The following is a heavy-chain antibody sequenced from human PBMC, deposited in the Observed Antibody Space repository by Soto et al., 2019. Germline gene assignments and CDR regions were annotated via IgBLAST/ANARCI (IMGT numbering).Heavy chain of an antibody. CDR3: ANRATYYYYMDV. Sequence: QLQLQESGPGLVKPSETLSLTCTVSGGSISSSSYYWGWIRQPPGKGLEWIGSIYYSGSTYYNPSLKSRVTISVDTSKNQFSLKLSSVTAADTAVYYCANRATYYYYMDVWGKGTTVTVSS. CDR1: GGSISSSSYY. CDR2: IYYSGST. V-gene: IGHV4-39*01. J-gene: IGHJ6*03.